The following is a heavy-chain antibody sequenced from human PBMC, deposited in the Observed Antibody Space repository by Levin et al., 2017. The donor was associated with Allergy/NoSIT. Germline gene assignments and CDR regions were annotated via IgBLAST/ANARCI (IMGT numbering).Heavy chain of an antibody. CDR1: GYSISSGLY. CDR3: ARVGDFYNTTNYYFGKSPFDY. CDR2: IYHGGNT. Sequence: SCSVSGYSISSGLYWGWLRQPPGKGLEWIANIYHGGNTYYNPSLRSRVTMAVDTSKNQFSLMLSSVTAADTAIYYCARVGDFYNTTNYYFGKSPFDYWGQGVLVTVSS. D-gene: IGHD3/OR15-3a*01. J-gene: IGHJ4*02. V-gene: IGHV4-38-2*02.